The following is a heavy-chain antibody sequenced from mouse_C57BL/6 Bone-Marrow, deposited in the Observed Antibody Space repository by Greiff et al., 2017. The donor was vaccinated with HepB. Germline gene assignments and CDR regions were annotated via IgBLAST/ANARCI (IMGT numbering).Heavy chain of an antibody. V-gene: IGHV1-64*01. D-gene: IGHD3-3*01. CDR3: AGWDWYFDV. Sequence: QVQLKQSGAELVKPGASVKLSCKASGYTFTSYWMHWVKQRPGQGLEWIGMIHPNSGSTNYNEKFKSKATLTVDKSSSTAYMQLSSLTSEDSAVYYCAGWDWYFDVWGTGTTVTVSS. J-gene: IGHJ1*03. CDR1: GYTFTSYW. CDR2: IHPNSGST.